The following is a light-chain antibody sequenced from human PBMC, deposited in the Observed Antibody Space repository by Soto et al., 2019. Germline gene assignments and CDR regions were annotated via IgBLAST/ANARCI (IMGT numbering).Light chain of an antibody. CDR3: CSYVHTTTRV. Sequence: QSALTQPASVSGSPGQSITISCTGTSSDVGSYNLVSWYQQHPGKAPKLMIYEVSKRPSGVSNRFSGSKSDNTASLTISGLQAEDEADYYCCSYVHTTTRVFGGGTKLTVL. CDR2: EVS. CDR1: SSDVGSYNL. J-gene: IGLJ3*02. V-gene: IGLV2-23*02.